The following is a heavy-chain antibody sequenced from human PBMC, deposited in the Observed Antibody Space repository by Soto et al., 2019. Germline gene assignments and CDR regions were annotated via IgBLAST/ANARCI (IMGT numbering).Heavy chain of an antibody. J-gene: IGHJ4*02. CDR1: GFTFLRYT. V-gene: IGHV3-21*01. CDR2: ISSTTNSI. Sequence: LRLSCAASGFTFLRYTMNWVRQAPGKWLEWVSSISSTTNSIYYADSVKGRFTISRDNADNSLHLQMNSLRAEDTAVYYCAREDEDASYHLDYWGQGTLVTVSS. D-gene: IGHD3-16*02. CDR3: AREDEDASYHLDY.